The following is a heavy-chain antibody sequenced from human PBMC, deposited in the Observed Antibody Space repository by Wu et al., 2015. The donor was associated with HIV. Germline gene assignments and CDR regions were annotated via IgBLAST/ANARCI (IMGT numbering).Heavy chain of an antibody. D-gene: IGHD5-18*01. J-gene: IGHJ6*03. CDR3: ATVRGVYGXSARYYYYYMDV. CDR1: GYTLTELS. CDR2: FDPEQSEA. Sequence: IQSGAEVKKPGASVRVSCKVSGYTLTELSIHWVRQAPGKGLEWMGGFDPEQSEAIYAQNFQGRVTMTEDTSTDTAYMELSSLRSEDTAVYYCATVRGVYGXSARYYYYYMDVVGTKGPRSPS. V-gene: IGHV1-24*01.